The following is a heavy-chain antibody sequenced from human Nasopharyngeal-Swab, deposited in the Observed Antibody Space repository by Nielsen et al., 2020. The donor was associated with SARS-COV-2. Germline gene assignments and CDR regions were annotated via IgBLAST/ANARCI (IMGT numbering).Heavy chain of an antibody. V-gene: IGHV4-34*01. Sequence: REAPGKGLEWVGENNHSGSTKSNPSLKSRVTISEDTSKNQFSLNLSSVTAADTAVYYCARTQRGDGDSRCYYYYYMDVWGQGTTVTVSS. D-gene: IGHD4-17*01. CDR3: ARTQRGDGDSRCYYYYYMDV. J-gene: IGHJ6*03. CDR2: NNHSGST.